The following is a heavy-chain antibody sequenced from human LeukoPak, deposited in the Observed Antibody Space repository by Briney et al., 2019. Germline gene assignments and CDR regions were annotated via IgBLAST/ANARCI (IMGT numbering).Heavy chain of an antibody. J-gene: IGHJ6*02. Sequence: VASVTVSFKASGGTFSSYAISWVRQAPGQGLEWMGWMNPNSGNTGYAQKFQGRVTMTRNTSISTAYMELSSLRSEDTAVYYCARRNYYGMDVWGQGTTVTVSS. CDR3: ARRNYYGMDV. CDR1: GGTFSSYA. CDR2: MNPNSGNT. V-gene: IGHV1-8*02.